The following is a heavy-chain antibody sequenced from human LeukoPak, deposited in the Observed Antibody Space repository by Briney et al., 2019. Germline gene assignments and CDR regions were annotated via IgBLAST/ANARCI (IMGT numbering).Heavy chain of an antibody. CDR1: GFTFSSYA. D-gene: IGHD3-22*01. CDR3: AKVSSGYYYYFDY. V-gene: IGHV3-23*01. Sequence: GGSLRLSCAASGFTFSSYAMRWVRQAPGKGLEWVSAISGSGGSTYYADSVKGRFTISRDNSKNTLYLQMNSLRAEDTAVYYCAKVSSGYYYYFDYWGQGTLVTVSS. J-gene: IGHJ4*02. CDR2: ISGSGGST.